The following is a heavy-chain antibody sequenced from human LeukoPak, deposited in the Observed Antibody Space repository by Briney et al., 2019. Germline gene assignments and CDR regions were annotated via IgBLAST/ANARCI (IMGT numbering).Heavy chain of an antibody. Sequence: SETLSLTCTVSGVSMTNYYWSWIRQPAGKGLEWIGRIYTSGNTNYHPSLTSRVTMSVDTSKNQFSLKLSSVTAADTAVYYCARDLDCSRGACSLQHGMDVWGQGTTVTVSS. V-gene: IGHV4-4*07. CDR1: GVSMTNYY. J-gene: IGHJ6*02. CDR2: IYTSGNT. CDR3: ARDLDCSRGACSLQHGMDV. D-gene: IGHD2-15*01.